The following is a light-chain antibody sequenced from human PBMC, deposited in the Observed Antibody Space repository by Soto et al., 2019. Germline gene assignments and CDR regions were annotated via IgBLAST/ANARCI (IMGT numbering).Light chain of an antibody. CDR3: QQYGGSPRT. J-gene: IGKJ1*01. Sequence: EIVFTQSPVTLSLSQVERATLSFMASQSVSSSSLAWYQQKRGQAPRLLIHDASSRATGIPDRFSGSGSGTDFTLTISRLEPEDFAVYYCQQYGGSPRTCGQGTKGDIK. V-gene: IGKV3-20*01. CDR1: QSVSSSS. CDR2: DAS.